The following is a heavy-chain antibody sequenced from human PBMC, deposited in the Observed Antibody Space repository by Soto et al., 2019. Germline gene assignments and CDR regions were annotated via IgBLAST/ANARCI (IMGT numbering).Heavy chain of an antibody. Sequence: QVQLVQSGAEVKKPGASVKVSCKASGYTFTSYGISWVRQAPRQGLEWMGWISAYNGNTNYAPKLQGRVTMTTATSTSTAYMQLRSLRSADTAVYYGARGPSVESSSWYAYFQHWGQGTLVTVSS. J-gene: IGHJ1*01. CDR1: GYTFTSYG. CDR3: ARGPSVESSSWYAYFQH. V-gene: IGHV1-18*01. CDR2: ISAYNGNT. D-gene: IGHD6-13*01.